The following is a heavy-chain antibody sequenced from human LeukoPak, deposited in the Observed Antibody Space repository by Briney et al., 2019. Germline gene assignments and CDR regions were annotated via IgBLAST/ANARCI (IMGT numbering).Heavy chain of an antibody. CDR1: GFTVRSDD. D-gene: IGHD6-19*01. Sequence: GGSLRLSCAAFGFTVRSDDMNWVRQAPGKGLEWVSILDSDGSPSYADSVKGRFTISRDNSKNTLYLQMNSLRAEDTAVYYCAKNGDSSGWYSLAPHWGQGTLVTVSS. CDR3: AKNGDSSGWYSLAPH. CDR2: LDSDGSP. J-gene: IGHJ4*02. V-gene: IGHV3-53*01.